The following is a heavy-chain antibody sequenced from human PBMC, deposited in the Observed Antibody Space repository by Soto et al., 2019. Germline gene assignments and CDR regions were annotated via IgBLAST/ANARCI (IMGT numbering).Heavy chain of an antibody. Sequence: PGGAQRLPCAASEFQFTSYVISGVRHGLGKGLEWVSPISGSGGSTYYADSVKGRFTISRDNSKNTLYLQMNSLRAEDTAVYYCAKIPPPGYYDSSGYYSGAFDIWGQGTMVTVSS. D-gene: IGHD3-22*01. CDR1: EFQFTSYV. J-gene: IGHJ3*02. V-gene: IGHV3-23*01. CDR3: AKIPPPGYYDSSGYYSGAFDI. CDR2: ISGSGGST.